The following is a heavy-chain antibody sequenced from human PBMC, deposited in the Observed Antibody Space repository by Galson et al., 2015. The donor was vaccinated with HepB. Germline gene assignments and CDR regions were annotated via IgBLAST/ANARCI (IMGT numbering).Heavy chain of an antibody. D-gene: IGHD6-13*01. CDR3: ARETSAAGGYYFDY. Sequence: SLRLSCAASGFTFSSDGMHWVRQAPGKGLEWVAVIWYDGSNKYYADSVKGRFTISRDNSKNTLYLQMNSLRAEDTAVYYCARETSAAGGYYFDYWGQGTLVTVSS. V-gene: IGHV3-33*08. CDR2: IWYDGSNK. J-gene: IGHJ4*02. CDR1: GFTFSSDG.